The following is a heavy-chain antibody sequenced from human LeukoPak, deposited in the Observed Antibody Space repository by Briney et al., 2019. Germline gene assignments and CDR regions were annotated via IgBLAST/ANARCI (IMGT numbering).Heavy chain of an antibody. CDR1: GFTIRSNY. J-gene: IGHJ4*02. D-gene: IGHD3-16*01. V-gene: IGHV3-66*01. CDR2: IYSGGST. CDR3: AKEAGGAFDY. Sequence: GGSLRLNCAASGFTIRSNYMSWVRQAPGKGLEWVSVIYSGGSTYHADSVKGRFTISRDNSKNTLYLQMNSLRAEDTAVYYCAKEAGGAFDYWGQGTLVTVFS.